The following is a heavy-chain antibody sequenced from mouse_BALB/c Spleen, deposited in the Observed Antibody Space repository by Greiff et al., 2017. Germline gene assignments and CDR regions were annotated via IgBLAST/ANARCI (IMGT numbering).Heavy chain of an antibody. CDR3: ARREWFAY. V-gene: IGHV5-17*02. Sequence: EVKLVESGGGLVQPGGSRKLSCAASGFTFSSFGMHWVRQAPEKGLEWVAYISSGSSTIYYADTVKGRFTISRDNPKNTLFLQMTSLRSEDTAMYYCARREWFAYWGQGTLVTVSA. CDR1: GFTFSSFG. J-gene: IGHJ3*01. CDR2: ISSGSSTI.